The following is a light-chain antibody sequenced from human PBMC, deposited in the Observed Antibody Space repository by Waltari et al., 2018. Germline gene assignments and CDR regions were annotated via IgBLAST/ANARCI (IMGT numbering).Light chain of an antibody. CDR1: QTISSN. V-gene: IGKV1-39*01. CDR2: DAS. CDR3: EHSYGSSGT. J-gene: IGKJ1*01. Sequence: IQMTQSPSSLSVSVGARVTITCRASQTISSNLNWYQQQLGKAPKLLIYDASALHSGVPARCSGIGSGTDFILTISSLRPEDLASYYCEHSYGSSGTFGQGTKVAIK.